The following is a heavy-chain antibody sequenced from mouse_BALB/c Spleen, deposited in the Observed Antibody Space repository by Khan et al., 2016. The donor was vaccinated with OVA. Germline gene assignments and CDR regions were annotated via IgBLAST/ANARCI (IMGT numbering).Heavy chain of an antibody. Sequence: EVQLQESGPGLVKPSQSLSLTCTVTGYSITSGYAWNWIRQFPGNKLEWMGYISYSGFTNYNPSLKSRISITRDTSTNPFFLPVSSVTTEDTATYYCARNNYYGYYFDYWGQGTTLTVSS. V-gene: IGHV3-2*02. CDR3: ARNNYYGYYFDY. CDR2: ISYSGFT. J-gene: IGHJ2*01. CDR1: GYSITSGYA. D-gene: IGHD1-1*01.